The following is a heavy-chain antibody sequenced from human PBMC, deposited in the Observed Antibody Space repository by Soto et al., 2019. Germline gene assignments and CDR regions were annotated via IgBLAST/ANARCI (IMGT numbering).Heavy chain of an antibody. D-gene: IGHD3-22*01. V-gene: IGHV4-30-2*01. CDR2: IYHSGST. J-gene: IGHJ3*02. CDR1: GGSMSSGGYS. Sequence: QLQLQESGSGLVKPSQTLSLTCAVSGGSMSSGGYSWSWIRQPPGKGLEWIGYIYHSGSTYYNPSPTSRVTTTVERSNNQFSLKLSSVTAPDTAVYYCARSNYYDSSGYYYDAFDIWGQGTMVTVSS. CDR3: ARSNYYDSSGYYYDAFDI.